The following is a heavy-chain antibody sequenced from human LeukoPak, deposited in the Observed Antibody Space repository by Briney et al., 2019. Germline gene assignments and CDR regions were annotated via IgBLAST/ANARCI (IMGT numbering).Heavy chain of an antibody. D-gene: IGHD2-21*01. CDR1: GGSISSSSYY. Sequence: PSETLSLTCTVSGGSISSSSYYWGWIRQPPGKGLEWIGSIYYSGSTYYNPSLKSRVTISVDTSKNQFSLKLSSVTAADTAVYYCARAYCGGDCFADYWGQGTLVTVSS. CDR2: IYYSGST. J-gene: IGHJ4*02. V-gene: IGHV4-39*01. CDR3: ARAYCGGDCFADY.